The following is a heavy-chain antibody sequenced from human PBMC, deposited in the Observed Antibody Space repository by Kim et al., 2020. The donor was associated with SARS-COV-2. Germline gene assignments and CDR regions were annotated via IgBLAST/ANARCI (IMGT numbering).Heavy chain of an antibody. CDR2: ST. V-gene: IGHV3-66*01. CDR3: AREPSTYFDY. J-gene: IGHJ4*02. Sequence: STYSAGTVKGRFTISRDDSRNTVYLQMNSVRAEDTAVYFCAREPSTYFDYWGQGTLVTVSS.